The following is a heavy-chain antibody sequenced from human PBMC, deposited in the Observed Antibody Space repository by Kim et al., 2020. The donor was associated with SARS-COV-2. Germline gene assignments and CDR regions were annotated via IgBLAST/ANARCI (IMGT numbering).Heavy chain of an antibody. V-gene: IGHV4-31*03. Sequence: SETLSLTCTVSGGSINYGAYYWSWIRQYPGTGLEWIGYIQDSGSTNYNPSLKSRITMSVDTSNNHFSLEMASVTSADTAMYYCARDDGYGFDHSGQGAL. CDR2: IQDSGST. CDR3: ARDDGYGFDH. CDR1: GGSINYGAYY. D-gene: IGHD4-17*01. J-gene: IGHJ4*02.